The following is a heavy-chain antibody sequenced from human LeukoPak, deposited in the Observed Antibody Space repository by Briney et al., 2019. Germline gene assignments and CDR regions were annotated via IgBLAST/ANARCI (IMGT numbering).Heavy chain of an antibody. CDR2: IYYDGSKT. J-gene: IGHJ3*02. CDR1: GFIFSNYG. D-gene: IGHD1-1*01. V-gene: IGHV3-33*06. Sequence: GRSLRLSCAASGFIFSNYGMHWVRQAPGMGLEWVAVIYYDGSKTYYADSVKGRFTISRDNSKNTLYLQMNSLRAEDTAGYYCAKSLFTSATGTGRAFHIWGQGTMVTVSS. CDR3: AKSLFTSATGTGRAFHI.